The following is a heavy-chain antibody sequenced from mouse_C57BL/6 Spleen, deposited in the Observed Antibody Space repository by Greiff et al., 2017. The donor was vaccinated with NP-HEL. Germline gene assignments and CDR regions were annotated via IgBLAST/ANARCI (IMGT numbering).Heavy chain of an antibody. V-gene: IGHV1-53*01. D-gene: IGHD2-2*01. CDR3: ARLWLRRDYYAMDY. J-gene: IGHJ4*01. CDR2: INPSNGGT. Sequence: QVQLQQPGTELVQPGASVKLSCKASGYTFTSYWLHWVKQRPGQGLEWIGNINPSNGGTNYNEKFKSKATLTVDKSSSTAYMQLSSLTSEDSAVYYCARLWLRRDYYAMDYWGQGTSVTVSS. CDR1: GYTFTSYW.